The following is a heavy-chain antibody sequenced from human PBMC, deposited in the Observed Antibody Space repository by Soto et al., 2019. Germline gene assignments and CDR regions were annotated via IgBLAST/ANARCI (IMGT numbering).Heavy chain of an antibody. CDR3: ARVGGTVITYDYCQAMDV. V-gene: IGHV1-69*01. J-gene: IGHJ6*02. CDR1: RDPFSSRA. D-gene: IGHD1-26*01. CDR2: IIPIRGTS. Sequence: QVQLVQDVAEGKKRGCSVKVSCKASRDPFSSRAISWVRQAPGQGLEWMGGIIPIRGTSKYAQKFQDSVTITAHESTLTASLELSRLSSAARAVPYCARVGGTVITYDYCQAMDVWGPGTRVIVSS.